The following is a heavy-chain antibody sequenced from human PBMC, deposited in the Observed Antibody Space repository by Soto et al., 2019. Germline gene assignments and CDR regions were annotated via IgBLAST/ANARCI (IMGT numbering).Heavy chain of an antibody. Sequence: QVQLQESGPGLVKPSETLSLTCTVSGGSISGGVHSWSWIRQPPGKGLEWIGPIFDSGSTCYNPSLKSRLTISVDTSQNQFSLRLSSVTAADTAVYYCAREIMPLTNDWYFDLWGRGTLVTVSS. CDR1: GGSISGGVHS. CDR3: AREIMPLTNDWYFDL. D-gene: IGHD2-8*01. J-gene: IGHJ2*01. V-gene: IGHV4-30-4*01. CDR2: IFDSGST.